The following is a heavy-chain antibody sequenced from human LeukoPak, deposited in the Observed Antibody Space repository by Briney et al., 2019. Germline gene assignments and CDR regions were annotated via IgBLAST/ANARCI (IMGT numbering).Heavy chain of an antibody. Sequence: SETLSLTCTVSGGSISSGSYYWSWIRQPAGKGLEWIGRIYTSGSTNYNPSLKSRVTISVDTSKNQFSLKLSSVTAADTAVYYCARGRSLRIAARELAFDYWGQGTLVTVSS. CDR3: ARGRSLRIAARELAFDY. D-gene: IGHD6-6*01. CDR1: GGSISSGSYY. V-gene: IGHV4-61*02. J-gene: IGHJ4*02. CDR2: IYTSGST.